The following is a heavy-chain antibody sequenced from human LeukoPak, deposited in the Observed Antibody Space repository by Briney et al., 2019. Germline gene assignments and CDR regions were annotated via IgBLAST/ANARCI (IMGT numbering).Heavy chain of an antibody. D-gene: IGHD3-16*01. J-gene: IGHJ4*02. V-gene: IGHV3-21*01. CDR3: ALFGGEFDY. CDR1: GFTFSSYS. Sequence: PGGSLRLSCAASGFTFSSYSMDGVRQAPGKGVEWGSSISSSSSYIYYADSVKGRFTISRDNAKNSLYLQMNSLRAEDTAVYYCALFGGEFDYWGQGTLVTVSS. CDR2: ISSSSSYI.